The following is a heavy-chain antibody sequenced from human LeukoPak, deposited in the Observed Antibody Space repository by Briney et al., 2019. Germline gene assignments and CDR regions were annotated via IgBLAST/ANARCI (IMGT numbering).Heavy chain of an antibody. J-gene: IGHJ4*02. CDR2: ISSSGSGGNT. Sequence: GGSLRLSCVASGVTLSNYAMSWARQAPGKGLEWVSGISSSGSGGNTYYADSVKGRFTISRDNSKNTLYLQVNSLRAEDTAVYYCAKGGKWDVTPFDYWGQGTLVTVSS. V-gene: IGHV3-23*01. D-gene: IGHD1-26*01. CDR3: AKGGKWDVTPFDY. CDR1: GVTLSNYA.